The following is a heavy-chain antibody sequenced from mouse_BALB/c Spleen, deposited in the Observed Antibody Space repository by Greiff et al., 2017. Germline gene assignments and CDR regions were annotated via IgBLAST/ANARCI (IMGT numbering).Heavy chain of an antibody. Sequence: EVMLVESGGGLVKLGGSLKLSCAASGFTFSSYYMSWVRQTPEKRLELVAAINSNGGSTYYPDTVKGRFTISRDNAKNTLYLQMSSLKSEDTALYYCARHYDYDEPAWFAYWGQGTLVTVSA. V-gene: IGHV5-6-2*01. J-gene: IGHJ3*01. CDR3: ARHYDYDEPAWFAY. D-gene: IGHD2-4*01. CDR2: INSNGGST. CDR1: GFTFSSYY.